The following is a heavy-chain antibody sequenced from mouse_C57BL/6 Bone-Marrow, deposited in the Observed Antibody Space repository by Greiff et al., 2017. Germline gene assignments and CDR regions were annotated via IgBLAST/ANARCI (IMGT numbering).Heavy chain of an antibody. J-gene: IGHJ3*01. CDR1: GYTFTSYW. CDR3: AKGTSFDYGFAY. V-gene: IGHV1-64*01. D-gene: IGHD2-4*01. Sequence: QVQLQQPGAELVKPGASVKLSCKASGYTFTSYWMHWVKQRPGQGLEWIGMIHPNSGSTNYNEKFKSKATLTVDKSSSTAYMQLSSLTSEDSAVYYFAKGTSFDYGFAYWGQGTLVTVSA. CDR2: IHPNSGST.